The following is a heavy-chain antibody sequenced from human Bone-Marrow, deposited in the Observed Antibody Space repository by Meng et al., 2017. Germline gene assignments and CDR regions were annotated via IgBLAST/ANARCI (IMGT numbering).Heavy chain of an antibody. Sequence: QVQVQLWGAGLLKPSETLSLTCAFYGGSFSAYDWSWIRQPPGKGLEWLGKINHSGSTNDNPSLKSRVTISIDTSRNQLSLKLSSVTAADTAVYYCRLAYCMGDCVDYWGQGTLVTVSS. V-gene: IGHV4-34*01. J-gene: IGHJ4*02. CDR2: INHSGST. CDR1: GGSFSAYD. D-gene: IGHD2-21*01. CDR3: RLAYCMGDCVDY.